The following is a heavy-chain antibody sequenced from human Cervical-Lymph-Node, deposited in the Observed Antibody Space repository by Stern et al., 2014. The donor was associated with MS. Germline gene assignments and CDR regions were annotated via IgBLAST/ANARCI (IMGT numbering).Heavy chain of an antibody. D-gene: IGHD2-2*03. CDR2: IYYTGTT. CDR3: ARKSLSMDHYFDS. CDR1: GASISSYY. Sequence: VQLEESGPGLVTPSETLSLTCTVSGASISSYYWNWIRQPPGKGLEWLGYIYYTGTTNYNPSLKGRVAISLDTSKNQFSLILRSVSAADTAVYYCARKSLSMDHYFDSWGQGTLVTVSS. V-gene: IGHV4-59*01. J-gene: IGHJ4*02.